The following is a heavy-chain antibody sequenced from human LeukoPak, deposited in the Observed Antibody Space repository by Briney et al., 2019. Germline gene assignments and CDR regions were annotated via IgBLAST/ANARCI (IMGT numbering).Heavy chain of an antibody. CDR1: GFTVSSDD. CDR2: ISIVRSYT. J-gene: IGHJ4*02. V-gene: IGHV3-21*01. Sequence: GGSRRLSGTASGFTVSSDDMSGVGQSPGKGLDGLSSISIVRSYTYYADSVKGPFTTTSHSAKNSWYLQMSSLRVEDTAVYYCARDTKSIVVAGKVVSFFDYWGQGSLVTVSS. D-gene: IGHD6-19*01. CDR3: ARDTKSIVVAGKVVSFFDY.